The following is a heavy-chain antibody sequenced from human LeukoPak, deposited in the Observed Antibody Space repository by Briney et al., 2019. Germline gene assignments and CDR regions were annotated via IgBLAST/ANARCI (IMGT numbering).Heavy chain of an antibody. D-gene: IGHD3-10*01. CDR1: GGSISSYY. V-gene: IGHV4-59*01. CDR2: IYYSGST. Sequence: SETLPLTCTVSGGSISSYYWSWIRQPPGKGLEWIGYIYYSGSTNYNPSLKSRVTISVDTSKNQFSLKLSSVTAADTAVYYCARAGRFGELGVYYFDYWGQGTLVTVSS. J-gene: IGHJ4*02. CDR3: ARAGRFGELGVYYFDY.